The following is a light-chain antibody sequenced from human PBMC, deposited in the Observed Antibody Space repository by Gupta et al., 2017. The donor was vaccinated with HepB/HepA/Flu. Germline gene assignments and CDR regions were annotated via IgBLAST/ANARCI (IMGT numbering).Light chain of an antibody. J-gene: IGKJ5*01. CDR1: QNLLYANNKDY. Sequence: DIVLTQSPDSLAVSLGERATINCKSSQNLLYANNKDYLAWYQKKPGQPPKLLISWASTRESGVPDRFSGSGSGTXFTLTIXGLQADDVAVYYCQQYYDIPITFGXGTRLEIK. V-gene: IGKV4-1*01. CDR2: WAS. CDR3: QQYYDIPIT.